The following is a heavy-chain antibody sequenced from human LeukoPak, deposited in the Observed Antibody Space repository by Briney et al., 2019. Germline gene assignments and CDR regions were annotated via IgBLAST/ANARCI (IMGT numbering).Heavy chain of an antibody. Sequence: SETLSLTCTVSGGSISSGDYYWSWIRQPPGKGLEWMGYIYYSGSTYYNPSLKSRVTISVDTSKNQFSLKLSSVTAADTAVYYCARDVELGYCSGGSCTGSRWFDPWGQGTLVTVSS. J-gene: IGHJ5*02. V-gene: IGHV4-30-4*08. CDR2: IYYSGST. D-gene: IGHD2-15*01. CDR1: GGSISSGDYY. CDR3: ARDVELGYCSGGSCTGSRWFDP.